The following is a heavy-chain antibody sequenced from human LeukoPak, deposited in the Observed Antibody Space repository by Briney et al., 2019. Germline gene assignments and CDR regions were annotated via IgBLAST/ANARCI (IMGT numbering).Heavy chain of an antibody. D-gene: IGHD2-2*01. CDR2: INHSGST. V-gene: IGHV4-34*01. CDR1: GGSFSGYY. Sequence: SETLSLTCAVYGGSFSGYYWSWIRQPPGKGLEWIGEINHSGSTNYNPSLKSRVTISVDTSKNQFSLKLSSVTAADTAVYYCARESLPAAYDYWGQGTLVTVSS. J-gene: IGHJ4*02. CDR3: ARESLPAAYDY.